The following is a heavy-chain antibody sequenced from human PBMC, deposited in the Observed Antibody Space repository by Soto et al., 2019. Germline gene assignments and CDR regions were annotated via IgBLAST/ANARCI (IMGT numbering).Heavy chain of an antibody. CDR3: ARDPDDFWSVETYGMDV. V-gene: IGHV4-34*01. J-gene: IGHJ6*02. D-gene: IGHD3-3*01. CDR1: GGSFSGYY. Sequence: QVQLQQWGAGLLKPSETLSLTCAVYGGSFSGYYWSWIRQPPGKGLEWIGEINHSGSTNYNPSLKSRVTISVDTSKNQFSLKLSSVTAADTAVYYCARDPDDFWSVETYGMDVWGQGTTVTVSS. CDR2: INHSGST.